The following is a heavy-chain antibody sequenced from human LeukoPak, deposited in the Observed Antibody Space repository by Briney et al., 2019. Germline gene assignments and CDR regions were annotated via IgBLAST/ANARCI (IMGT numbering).Heavy chain of an antibody. CDR3: ARDRMVTLYYFEY. J-gene: IGHJ4*02. Sequence: GGSLRLSCTASGFTFSTYAMHWVRQAPGKGLEWVAVISYDGSNKYYADSVKGRFTISRDNSKNTLYLQMNSLRAEDTAVYYCARDRMVTLYYFEYWGQGTLVTVSS. CDR1: GFTFSTYA. V-gene: IGHV3-30-3*01. D-gene: IGHD2-21*02. CDR2: ISYDGSNK.